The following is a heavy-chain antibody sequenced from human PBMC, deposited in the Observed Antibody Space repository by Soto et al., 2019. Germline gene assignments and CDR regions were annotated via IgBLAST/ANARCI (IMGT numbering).Heavy chain of an antibody. V-gene: IGHV1-69*01. J-gene: IGHJ5*02. Sequence: QVQLVQPGAEVRKPGSSVKVSCKASGGAFSSSSINWVRQAPGQGLEWMGGIIPMFGTTNYAQKLQGRVTLTADESTSTAYMEMTDLRSEDTAVYYCAEGGGAYDPWGQGTLVTIST. CDR2: IIPMFGTT. CDR1: GGAFSSSS. D-gene: IGHD3-16*01. CDR3: AEGGGAYDP.